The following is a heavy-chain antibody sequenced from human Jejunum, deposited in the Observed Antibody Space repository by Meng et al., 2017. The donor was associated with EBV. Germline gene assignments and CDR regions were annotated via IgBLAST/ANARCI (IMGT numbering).Heavy chain of an antibody. CDR1: GYTFTNYG. D-gene: IGHD2-15*01. CDR3: TILLHCDGGICYSYDY. J-gene: IGHJ4*02. CDR2: ISAYNGNT. Sequence: QVQLVQSGAEVKEPGASVKVSCKASGYTFTNYGVSWVRQAPGQGLEWMGWISAYNGNTDYAQKLQGRVTMTTDTPTSTAYMELRSLRSDDTAVYYCTILLHCDGGICYSYDYWGQGTLVTVSS. V-gene: IGHV1-18*01.